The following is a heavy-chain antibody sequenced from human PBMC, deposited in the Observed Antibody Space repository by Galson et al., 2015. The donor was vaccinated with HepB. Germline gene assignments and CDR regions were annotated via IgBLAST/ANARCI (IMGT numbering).Heavy chain of an antibody. CDR1: GYTFTSYD. Sequence: SVKVSCKASGYTFTSYDINWVRQATGQGLEWMGWMNPNSGNTGYAQKFQGRVTMTRNTSISTAYMELSSLRSEDTAVYYCARGVKYYDFWSGYSGSNWFDPWGQGTLVTVSS. J-gene: IGHJ5*02. V-gene: IGHV1-8*01. D-gene: IGHD3-3*01. CDR3: ARGVKYYDFWSGYSGSNWFDP. CDR2: MNPNSGNT.